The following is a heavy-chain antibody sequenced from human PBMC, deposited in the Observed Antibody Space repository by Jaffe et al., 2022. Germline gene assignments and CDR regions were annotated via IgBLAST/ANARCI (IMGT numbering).Heavy chain of an antibody. D-gene: IGHD2-2*02. J-gene: IGHJ5*02. CDR1: GYTFTSYD. CDR2: MNPNSGNT. CDR3: ATMTLVVVPAAIGTNWFDP. V-gene: IGHV1-8*01. Sequence: QVQLVQSGAEVKKPGASVKVSCKASGYTFTSYDINWVRQATGQGLEWMGWMNPNSGNTGYAQKFQGRVTMTRNTSISTAYMELSSLRSEDTAVYYCATMTLVVVPAAIGTNWFDPWGQGTLVTVSS.